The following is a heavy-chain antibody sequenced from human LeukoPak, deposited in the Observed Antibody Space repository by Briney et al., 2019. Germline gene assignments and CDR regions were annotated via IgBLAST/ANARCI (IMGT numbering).Heavy chain of an antibody. D-gene: IGHD6-13*01. Sequence: GASVKVSCKASGGTFSSYAISWVRQAPGQGLEWMGGIIPIFGTANYAQKFQGRVTITADESTSTAYMELSSLRSEDTAAYYCAREALYSSSSQAPGFDYWGQGTLVTVSS. CDR3: AREALYSSSSQAPGFDY. J-gene: IGHJ4*02. CDR1: GGTFSSYA. CDR2: IIPIFGTA. V-gene: IGHV1-69*13.